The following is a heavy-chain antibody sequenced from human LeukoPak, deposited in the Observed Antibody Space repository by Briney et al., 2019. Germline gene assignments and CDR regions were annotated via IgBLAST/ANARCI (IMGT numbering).Heavy chain of an antibody. D-gene: IGHD3-22*01. V-gene: IGHV5-51*01. CDR2: IYPGDSDT. CDR1: GYSFTSYW. J-gene: IGHJ3*02. CDR3: ARTDGSGSTLSFDM. Sequence: GASLKISCKGSGYSFTSYWIGWVRQPPGKGLEGMGIIYPGDSDTRYSPSFQGQVTVSVDKSISTAYLQWNTLKASDTAMYYCARTDGSGSTLSFDMWGQGTMVTVSS.